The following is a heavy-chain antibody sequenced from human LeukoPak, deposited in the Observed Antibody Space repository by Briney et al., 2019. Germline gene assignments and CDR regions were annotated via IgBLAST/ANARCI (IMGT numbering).Heavy chain of an antibody. Sequence: PSETLSLTCTVSGGSISGSSYYWGWIRQPPGKGLEWIGSIYYSGSTYYNPSLKSRVTISVDTSKNQFSLKLSSVTAADTAVYYCASFVRGVIPFDYWGQGTLVTVSS. V-gene: IGHV4-39*01. CDR3: ASFVRGVIPFDY. J-gene: IGHJ4*02. D-gene: IGHD3-10*01. CDR1: GGSISGSSYY. CDR2: IYYSGST.